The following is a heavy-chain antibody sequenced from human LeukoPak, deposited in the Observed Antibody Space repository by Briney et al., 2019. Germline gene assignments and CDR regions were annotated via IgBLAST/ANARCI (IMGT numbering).Heavy chain of an antibody. Sequence: ASVKVSCKASGYTFTSYDINWVRQATGQGLEWMGWMNPNSGNTGYAQKFQGRVTMTRNTSISTAYTELSSLRSEDTAVYYCARGQGTTRPPSFDYWGQGTLVTVSS. CDR2: MNPNSGNT. D-gene: IGHD4-17*01. CDR1: GYTFTSYD. V-gene: IGHV1-8*01. J-gene: IGHJ4*02. CDR3: ARGQGTTRPPSFDY.